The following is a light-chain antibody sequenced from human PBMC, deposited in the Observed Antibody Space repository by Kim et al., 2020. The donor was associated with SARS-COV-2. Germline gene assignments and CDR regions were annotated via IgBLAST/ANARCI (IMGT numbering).Light chain of an antibody. J-gene: IGKJ4*01. CDR2: DAS. V-gene: IGKV1-33*01. Sequence: SAGDRPCFPCQAMHDFCSYLCSEHQKPRPAPTLLIYDASTRLSGVPARFSGSGSGTDFSLNITNLEPEDVGAYYYMQYSYEPRTTFGRGTK. CDR1: HDFCSY. CDR3: MQYSYEPRTT.